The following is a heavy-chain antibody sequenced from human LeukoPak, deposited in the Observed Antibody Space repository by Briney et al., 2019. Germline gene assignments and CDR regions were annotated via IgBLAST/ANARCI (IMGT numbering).Heavy chain of an antibody. J-gene: IGHJ5*02. V-gene: IGHV3-30*04. CDR2: ISYDGSNK. Sequence: GGSLRLSCAASGFTFSSYAMSWVRQAPGKGLEWVAVISYDGSNKYYADSVKGRFTISRDNSKNTLYLQMNSLRAEDTAVYYCASGITPWFDPWGQGTLVTVSS. CDR1: GFTFSSYA. CDR3: ASGITPWFDP. D-gene: IGHD3-10*01.